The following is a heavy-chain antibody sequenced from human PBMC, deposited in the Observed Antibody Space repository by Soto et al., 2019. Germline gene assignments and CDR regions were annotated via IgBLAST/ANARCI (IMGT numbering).Heavy chain of an antibody. CDR2: INSDGSST. V-gene: IGHV3-74*01. CDR3: AMGYSGSYRIDY. CDR1: GFTFSKYW. Sequence: EVQLVESGGGLVQPGGSLRLSCAASGFTFSKYWMHWVRQAPGKGLVWVSRINSDGSSTSYADSVKGRFTISRDNAKNTLYLQMNTLRAEDTAVYYCAMGYSGSYRIDYWGQGILVTVSS. J-gene: IGHJ4*02. D-gene: IGHD1-26*01.